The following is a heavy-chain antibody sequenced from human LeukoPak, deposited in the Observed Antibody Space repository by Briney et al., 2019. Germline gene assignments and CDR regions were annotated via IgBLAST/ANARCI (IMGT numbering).Heavy chain of an antibody. J-gene: IGHJ3*02. CDR1: GGSISSGDYY. CDR3: TFNLGSGSYGFDM. D-gene: IGHD3-10*01. Sequence: SQTLSLTCTVSGGSISSGDYYWGWIRQPPGKGLEWIGSIFYSGSTYYNPSLKSRVTISLDMSKNQFSLKLSSVTAADTAVYYCTFNLGSGSYGFDMWGQGTMVTVSS. CDR2: IFYSGST. V-gene: IGHV4-39*07.